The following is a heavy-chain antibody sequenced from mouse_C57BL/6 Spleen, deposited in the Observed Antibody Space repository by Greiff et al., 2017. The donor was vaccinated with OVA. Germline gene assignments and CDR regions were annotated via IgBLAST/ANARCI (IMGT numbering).Heavy chain of an antibody. J-gene: IGHJ1*03. CDR1: GYTFTSYW. CDR3: ARTPYYYGSSYGYFDV. V-gene: IGHV1-52*01. D-gene: IGHD1-1*01. Sequence: QVQLKESGAELVRPGSSVKLSCKASGYTFTSYWMHWVKQRPIQGLEWIGNIDPSDSETHYNQKFKDKATLTVDKSSSTAYMQLSSLTSEDSAVYYCARTPYYYGSSYGYFDVWGTGTTVTVSS. CDR2: IDPSDSET.